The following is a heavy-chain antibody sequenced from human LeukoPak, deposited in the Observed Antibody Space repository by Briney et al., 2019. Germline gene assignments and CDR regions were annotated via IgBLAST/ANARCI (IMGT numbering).Heavy chain of an antibody. CDR1: GFTFGSYA. CDR2: ISYDGSNK. CDR3: AKSGDSSGFRNLYFDY. Sequence: PGGSLRLSCAASGFTFGSYAMHWVRQAPGKGLEWVAVISYDGSNKYYADSVKGRFTISRDNSKNTLYLQMNSLRAEDTAVYYCAKSGDSSGFRNLYFDYWGQGTLVTVSS. D-gene: IGHD3-22*01. J-gene: IGHJ4*02. V-gene: IGHV3-30-3*02.